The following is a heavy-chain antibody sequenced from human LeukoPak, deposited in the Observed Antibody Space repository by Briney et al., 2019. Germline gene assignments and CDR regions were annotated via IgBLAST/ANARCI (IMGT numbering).Heavy chain of an antibody. Sequence: ASVKVSCKASGYTFTGYYMHWVRQAPGQGLEWMGRIDPNSGGTNYAQKFQGRVTMTRDTSISTAYMELSRLRSDDTAVYYCARGPRITMIVVVTTEDYWGQGTLVTVSS. CDR3: ARGPRITMIVVVTTEDY. V-gene: IGHV1-2*06. CDR2: IDPNSGGT. CDR1: GYTFTGYY. D-gene: IGHD3-22*01. J-gene: IGHJ4*02.